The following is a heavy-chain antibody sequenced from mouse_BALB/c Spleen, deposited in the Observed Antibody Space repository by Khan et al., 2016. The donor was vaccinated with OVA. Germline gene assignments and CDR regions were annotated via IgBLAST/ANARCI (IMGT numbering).Heavy chain of an antibody. J-gene: IGHJ2*01. CDR1: GDSITSGY. D-gene: IGHD2-14*01. V-gene: IGHV3-8*02. Sequence: EVQLVESGPSLVKPSQTLSLTCSVTGDSITSGYWNWIRKFPGNKLEYMGYISSSDSTFYNPSLKSRISLTRDTSKNQYYLQLNSVTTEDTATYYCARWNYRYDGYFDYWGQGTTLTVSS. CDR3: ARWNYRYDGYFDY. CDR2: ISSSDST.